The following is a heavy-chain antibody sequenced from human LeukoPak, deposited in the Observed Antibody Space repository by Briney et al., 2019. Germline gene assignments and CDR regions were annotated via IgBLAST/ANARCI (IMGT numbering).Heavy chain of an antibody. J-gene: IGHJ6*02. D-gene: IGHD3-16*01. CDR2: ISYDGSNK. V-gene: IGHV3-30-3*01. Sequence: GRSLRLSCAASGSTFSSYAMHWVRQAPGKGLEWVAVISYDGSNKYYADSVKGRFTISRDNAKNSLYLQMSNLRAEDSAVYFCARGGGLDVWGQGATVTVSS. CDR3: ARGGGLDV. CDR1: GSTFSSYA.